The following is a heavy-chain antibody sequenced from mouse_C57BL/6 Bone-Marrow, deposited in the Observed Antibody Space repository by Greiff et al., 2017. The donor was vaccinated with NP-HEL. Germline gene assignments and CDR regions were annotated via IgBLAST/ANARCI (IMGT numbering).Heavy chain of an antibody. Sequence: EVHLVESGGGLVQPTGSLKLSCAASGFTFNTYAMHWVRQAPGKGLEWVARIRSKSSNYATYYADSVKDRFTISRADSQSMLYLQMNNLKTEDTAMYYCLRETAQATFAYWGQGTLVTVSA. CDR3: LRETAQATFAY. V-gene: IGHV10-3*01. CDR1: GFTFNTYA. D-gene: IGHD3-2*02. J-gene: IGHJ3*01. CDR2: IRSKSSNYAT.